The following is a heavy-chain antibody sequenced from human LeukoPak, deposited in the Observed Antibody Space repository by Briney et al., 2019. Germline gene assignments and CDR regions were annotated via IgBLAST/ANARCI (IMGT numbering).Heavy chain of an antibody. V-gene: IGHV1-2*02. CDR3: ARARWQLVPYFDS. J-gene: IGHJ4*02. CDR1: GSTFTGYY. CDR2: INPNSGGT. Sequence: ASVKVSCKASGSTFTGYYMHWVRQAPGPGLEWMGWINPNSGGTNFAQKFQGRVAITSDTSISTDYLELRSLRSDDTAVYFCARARWQLVPYFDSWGQGTLVTVSS. D-gene: IGHD6-6*01.